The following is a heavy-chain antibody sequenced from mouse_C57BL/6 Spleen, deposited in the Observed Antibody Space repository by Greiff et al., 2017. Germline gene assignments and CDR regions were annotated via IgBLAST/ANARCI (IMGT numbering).Heavy chain of an antibody. D-gene: IGHD2-5*01. J-gene: IGHJ2*01. CDR1: GYTFTSYW. CDR3: ARNSYYSTHFDY. V-gene: IGHV1-55*01. CDR2: IYPGSGST. Sequence: VQLQQPGAELVKPGASVKMSCKASGYTFTSYWITWVKQRPGQGLEWIGDIYPGSGSTNYNEKFKSKATLTVDPSSSTAYLQLSSLTSEVSAVYYCARNSYYSTHFDYWGQVTTLTVSS.